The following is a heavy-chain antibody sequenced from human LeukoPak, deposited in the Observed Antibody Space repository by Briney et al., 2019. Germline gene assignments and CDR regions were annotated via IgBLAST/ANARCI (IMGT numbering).Heavy chain of an antibody. J-gene: IGHJ4*02. V-gene: IGHV1-24*01. CDR2: FDPEDGET. CDR1: GYTLTELS. D-gene: IGHD3-22*01. CDR3: TTDYYYDSSGSYYTIDY. Sequence: GASVKVSCKVSGYTLTELSMHWVRQAPGKGLEWMGGFDPEDGETFYAQKFQGRVTMIKDTSTDTAYMELSSLRSEDTAVYYCTTDYYYDSSGSYYTIDYWGQGTLVTVSS.